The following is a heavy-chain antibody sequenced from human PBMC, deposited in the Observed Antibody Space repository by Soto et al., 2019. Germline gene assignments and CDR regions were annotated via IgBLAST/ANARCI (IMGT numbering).Heavy chain of an antibody. Sequence: QVQLQQWGAGLVKPSETLSLSCAVYGQSFSGHSWAWIRQPLGKGLEWIGEINERGSTYYNPSLKSRVTITTDTSKNQFTLKLSSVSAANTAAYFCARWSGIVALLGELEDVNYDYWGQGTLVNVSS. CDR3: ARWSGIVALLGELEDVNYDY. D-gene: IGHD1-1*01. CDR2: INERGST. J-gene: IGHJ4*02. CDR1: GQSFSGHS. V-gene: IGHV4-34*01.